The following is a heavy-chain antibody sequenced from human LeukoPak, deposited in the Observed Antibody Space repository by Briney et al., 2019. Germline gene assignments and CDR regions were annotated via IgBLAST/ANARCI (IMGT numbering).Heavy chain of an antibody. CDR2: INPNSGGT. CDR3: ARDKAPGYCSGGSCPNWFDP. J-gene: IGHJ5*02. V-gene: IGHV1-2*02. D-gene: IGHD2-15*01. CDR1: GYTFTGYY. Sequence: ASVKVSCKASGYTFTGYYMHWVRQAPGQGLEWMGWINPNSGGTNYAQKFQGRVTITRDTSISTAYMELSRLRSDDTAVYYCARDKAPGYCSGGSCPNWFDPWGQGTLVTVSS.